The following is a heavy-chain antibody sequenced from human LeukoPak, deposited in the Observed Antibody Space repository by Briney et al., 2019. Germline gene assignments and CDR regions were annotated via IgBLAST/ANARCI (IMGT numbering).Heavy chain of an antibody. D-gene: IGHD6-19*01. J-gene: IGHJ4*02. CDR3: ARERHVGAVADL. Sequence: PGGSLRLSCAASGFTFSSYWMSWVRQAPGKGREGVANIKQDGIEKYYVASVKGRFTISRDNAKNSLYLQMNSLRAEDTAVYYCARERHVGAVADLWGQGTLVTVSS. CDR1: GFTFSSYW. CDR2: IKQDGIEK. V-gene: IGHV3-7*01.